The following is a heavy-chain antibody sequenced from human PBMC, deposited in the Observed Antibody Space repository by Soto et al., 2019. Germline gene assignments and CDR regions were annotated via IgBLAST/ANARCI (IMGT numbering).Heavy chain of an antibody. CDR1: QFAFSSFA. D-gene: IGHD6-19*01. Sequence: EVQLLESGGVLVQPGVSLRLSCAASQFAFSSFAMAWVRQAPGKGLDWVSSISGSGRYTYYAGSVAGRFTVSRDNSKDSLYLQMNNLRGEDTAVYYGAREAAVSGVGYFQYWGQGTLVTVSS. CDR3: AREAAVSGVGYFQY. CDR2: ISGSGRYT. V-gene: IGHV3-23*01. J-gene: IGHJ1*01.